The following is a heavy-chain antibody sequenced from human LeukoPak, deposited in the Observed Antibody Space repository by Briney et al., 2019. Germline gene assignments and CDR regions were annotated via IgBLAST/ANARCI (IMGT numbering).Heavy chain of an antibody. CDR3: SLSGDNDAFDI. CDR1: GFTFRSYA. CDR2: ISGSGGST. V-gene: IGHV3-23*01. D-gene: IGHD3-10*01. Sequence: PGGSLRLSCAASGFTFRSYAMNWARQAPGKGLEWVSVISGSGGSTYYADSVKGRFTISRDNSKNTLYLQMNSLRAEDTAVYYCSLSGDNDAFDIWGQGTKVTVSS. J-gene: IGHJ3*02.